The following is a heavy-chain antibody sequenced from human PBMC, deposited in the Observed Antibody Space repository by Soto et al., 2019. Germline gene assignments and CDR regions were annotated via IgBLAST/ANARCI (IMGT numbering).Heavy chain of an antibody. CDR1: GGSISSGGYY. Sequence: QVQLQESGPGLVKPSQTLSLTCTVSGGSISSGGYYWSWIRQHPGKGLEWIGYIYYSGSTYYNPSPKGRVTMSVDTSKSQFSLKLRSVTAADTAVYYCAISSGYADWFDPWGQGTLVTVSS. CDR3: AISSGYADWFDP. D-gene: IGHD3-22*01. V-gene: IGHV4-31*03. CDR2: IYYSGST. J-gene: IGHJ5*02.